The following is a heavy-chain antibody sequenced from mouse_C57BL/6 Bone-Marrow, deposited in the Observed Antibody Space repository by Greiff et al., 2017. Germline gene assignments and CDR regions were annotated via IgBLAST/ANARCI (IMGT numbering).Heavy chain of an antibody. D-gene: IGHD1-1*01. Sequence: QVQLKQSGAELMKPGASVKLSCKATGYTFTGYWIEWVKQRPGHGLEWIGEILPGSGSTNYNEKFKGKATFTADTSSNTAYMQLSSLTTEDSAIYYCARENYYGSSSHWYFDVWGTGTTVTVSS. CDR2: ILPGSGST. CDR1: GYTFTGYW. CDR3: ARENYYGSSSHWYFDV. J-gene: IGHJ1*03. V-gene: IGHV1-9*01.